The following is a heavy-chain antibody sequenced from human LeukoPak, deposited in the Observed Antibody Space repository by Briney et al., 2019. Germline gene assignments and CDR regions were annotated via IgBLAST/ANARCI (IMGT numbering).Heavy chain of an antibody. V-gene: IGHV3-23*01. CDR3: AKVHGTLTVESPFDY. CDR1: GFTFSSYA. J-gene: IGHJ4*02. Sequence: PGGSLRLSCAASGFTFSSYAMSWVRQAPGKGLEWVSAIWSSSGNTYYADSGTGRFTISRDNSKNTLYLQMHSLRADDTAVYYCAKVHGTLTVESPFDYWGQGTLVTVSS. CDR2: IWSSSGNT. D-gene: IGHD4-23*01.